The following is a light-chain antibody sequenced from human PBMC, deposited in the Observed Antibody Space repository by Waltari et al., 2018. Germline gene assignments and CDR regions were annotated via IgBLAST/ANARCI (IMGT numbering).Light chain of an antibody. CDR1: TGDGGNSNF. CDR2: EVI. CDR3: CSYVQKDIWL. J-gene: IGLJ3*02. V-gene: IGLV2-23*02. Sequence: QSALTQPASVSGAPGQSITISCTGTTGDGGNSNFVSWYQHHPGKVPKLIIYEVIKRASSISGRFTGSKAGKPASLSIPGLQAEDGADYYCCSYVQKDIWLFGGGTKVTVL.